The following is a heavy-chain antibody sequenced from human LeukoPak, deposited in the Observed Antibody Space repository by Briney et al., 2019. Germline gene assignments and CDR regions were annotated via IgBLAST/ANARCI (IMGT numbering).Heavy chain of an antibody. CDR3: ARTTGARTFYFNGMDV. J-gene: IGHJ6*02. V-gene: IGHV3-53*01. CDR2: LYSGGNA. D-gene: IGHD1-1*01. Sequence: GGSLRLSCAASEFTVSDNYMSWVRQAPGKGLEWVSILYSGGNAYHTDSVKGRFTISRDNSKNTVYLQMNSLRAGDTAVYFCARTTGARTFYFNGMDVWGQGTTVTVSS. CDR1: EFTVSDNY.